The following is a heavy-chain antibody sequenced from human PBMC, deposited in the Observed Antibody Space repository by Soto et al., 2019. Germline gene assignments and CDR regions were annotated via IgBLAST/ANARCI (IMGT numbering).Heavy chain of an antibody. CDR3: AKGGRQGLLTYDFNY. CDR2: VSHDGRNT. V-gene: IGHV3-30*18. Sequence: VQLVESGGGVVQPGRSLRLSCAASGFTFSDYAMHWVRQAPGKGLEWVAFVSHDGRNTHYADSVKGRFTISRDSSKNTVSLEMTSLRAQDTAVYYCAKGGRQGLLTYDFNYWGQGALVTVSS. D-gene: IGHD6-19*01. J-gene: IGHJ4*02. CDR1: GFTFSDYA.